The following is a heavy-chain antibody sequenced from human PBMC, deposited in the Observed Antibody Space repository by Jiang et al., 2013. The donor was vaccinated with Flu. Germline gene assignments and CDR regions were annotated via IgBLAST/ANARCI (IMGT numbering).Heavy chain of an antibody. V-gene: IGHV3-23*01. CDR3: AKLRERYYYYYGMDV. D-gene: IGHD1-26*01. J-gene: IGHJ6*02. CDR1: GFTFSSYA. CDR2: ISGSGGST. Sequence: QPGGSLRLSCAASGFTFSSYAMSWVRQAPGKGLEWVSAISGSGGSTYCADSVKGRFTISRDNSKNTLYLQMNSLRAEDTAVYYCAKLRERYYYYYGMDVWGQGTTVTVSS.